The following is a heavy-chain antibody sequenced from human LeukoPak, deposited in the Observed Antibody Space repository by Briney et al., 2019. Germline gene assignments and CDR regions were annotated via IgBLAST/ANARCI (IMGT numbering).Heavy chain of an antibody. CDR1: GGSISSSSYY. V-gene: IGHV4-39*07. J-gene: IGHJ4*02. CDR2: IYYSGST. D-gene: IGHD3-10*01. CDR3: ARYGSGSARGYFDY. Sequence: SETLSLTCTVSGGSISSSSYYWGWIRQPPGKGLEWIGSIYYSGSTYYNPSLKSRVTISVDTSKNQFSLKLSSVTAADTAVYYCARYGSGSARGYFDYWGQGTLVTVSS.